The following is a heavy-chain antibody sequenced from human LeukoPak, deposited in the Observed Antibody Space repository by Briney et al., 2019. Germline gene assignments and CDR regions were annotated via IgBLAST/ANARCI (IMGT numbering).Heavy chain of an antibody. V-gene: IGHV6-1*01. D-gene: IGHD6-13*01. Sequence: SQTLSLTCAISGDSVSSASVAWNWIRQSPSRGLEWLGRTYYRSKWYTDYVVSVRSRITINPDTSKNQSSLQLNSVTPEDTAVYYCARGRAAGSYYFDYWGQGTLVTVSP. CDR3: ARGRAAGSYYFDY. CDR2: TYYRSKWYT. J-gene: IGHJ4*02. CDR1: GDSVSSASVA.